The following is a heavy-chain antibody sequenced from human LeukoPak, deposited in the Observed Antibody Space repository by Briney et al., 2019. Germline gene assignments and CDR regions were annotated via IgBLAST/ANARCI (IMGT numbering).Heavy chain of an antibody. CDR2: INHSGST. D-gene: IGHD2-2*01. CDR1: GGSFSGYY. V-gene: IGHV4-34*01. Sequence: PSETLSLTCAVYGGSFSGYYWSWIRQPPGKGLEWIGEINHSGSTNYNPSLKSRVTISVDTSKNQFSLKLSSVTAADTAVYYCARVTIVVVPAARVYYYYYYYMDVWGKGTTVTVSS. J-gene: IGHJ6*03. CDR3: ARVTIVVVPAARVYYYYYYYMDV.